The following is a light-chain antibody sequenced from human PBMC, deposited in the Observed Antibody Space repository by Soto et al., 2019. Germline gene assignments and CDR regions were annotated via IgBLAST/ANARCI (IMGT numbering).Light chain of an antibody. J-gene: IGKJ3*01. Sequence: EIVLTQSPGTLSLSPGERATLSCRASQSVSSSYLACYQQKPGQAPTLLIYGASSRSTGIPVRFSGSGSGTDFTLTSSRLEPEDFAVYYCQQYGSSGTFGPGTKVDIK. V-gene: IGKV3-20*01. CDR1: QSVSSSY. CDR2: GAS. CDR3: QQYGSSGT.